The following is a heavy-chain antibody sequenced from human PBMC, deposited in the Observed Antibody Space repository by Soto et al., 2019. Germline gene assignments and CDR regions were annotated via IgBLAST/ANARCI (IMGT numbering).Heavy chain of an antibody. CDR1: GFTFSSIA. D-gene: IGHD3-10*01. J-gene: IGHJ4*02. V-gene: IGHV3-23*01. Sequence: GGSLRLSCEGSGFTFSSIAMTWVRLAPGKGLEWVSGISGSGETTYYADSVKGRFTISRDNSKNTLYLQMSSLRVEDTAVYYCANFHGSGSSYNPALYWGQGTQVTVSS. CDR2: ISGSGETT. CDR3: ANFHGSGSSYNPALY.